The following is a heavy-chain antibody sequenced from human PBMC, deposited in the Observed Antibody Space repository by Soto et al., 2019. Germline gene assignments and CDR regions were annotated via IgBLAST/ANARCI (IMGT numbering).Heavy chain of an antibody. Sequence: QVQLVQPGAEVKKPGASVKVSCKASGYTFTNYGISWVRQAPGQRLEWMGWISANTGHTDYAEKYQGRVTMTTDTSTSTAYMELRSLTSDDTAVYYCTRDRSTGDYWGQGTLVTVSS. V-gene: IGHV1-18*01. CDR2: ISANTGHT. CDR3: TRDRSTGDY. CDR1: GYTFTNYG. J-gene: IGHJ4*02.